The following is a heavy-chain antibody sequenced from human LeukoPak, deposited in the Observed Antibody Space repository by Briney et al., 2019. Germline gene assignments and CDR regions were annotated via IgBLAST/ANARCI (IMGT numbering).Heavy chain of an antibody. D-gene: IGHD3-22*01. J-gene: IGHJ3*02. CDR2: ISGSGGST. Sequence: PGGSLRLSCAASGFTFSSYAMGWVRQAPRKGLEWVSAISGSGGSTYYADSVKGRFTISRDNSKNTLYLQMNSLRAEDTAVYYCSHYDSSGYYYDDAFDIWGQGTMVTVSS. CDR1: GFTFSSYA. CDR3: SHYDSSGYYYDDAFDI. V-gene: IGHV3-23*01.